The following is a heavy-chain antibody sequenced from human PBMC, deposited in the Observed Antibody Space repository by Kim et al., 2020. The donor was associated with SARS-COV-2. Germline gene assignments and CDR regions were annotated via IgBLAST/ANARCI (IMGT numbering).Heavy chain of an antibody. J-gene: IGHJ4*02. CDR3: AKDTPAITMVRGVLGY. V-gene: IGHV3-23*01. CDR1: GFTFSSYA. D-gene: IGHD3-10*01. CDR2: ISGSGGST. Sequence: GGSLRLSCAASGFTFSSYAMSWVRQAPGKGLEWVSAISGSGGSTYYADSVKGRFTISRDNSKNTLYLQMNSLRAEDTAVYYCAKDTPAITMVRGVLGYWGQGTLVTVSS.